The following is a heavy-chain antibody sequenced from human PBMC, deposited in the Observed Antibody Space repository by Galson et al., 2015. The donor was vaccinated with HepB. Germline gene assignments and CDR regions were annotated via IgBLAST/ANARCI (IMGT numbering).Heavy chain of an antibody. Sequence: SVKVSCKASGGTFSSDAISWVRQAPGQGLEWMEGIIPMFGKPNYAKKFQGRVTITADESTSTAYMELSSLRSEDTALCYCARGSEYYDSSGYYLRYFEYWGQGTLVTVSS. CDR1: GGTFSSDA. D-gene: IGHD3-22*01. J-gene: IGHJ4*02. V-gene: IGHV1-69*13. CDR3: ARGSEYYDSSGYYLRYFEY. CDR2: IIPMFGKP.